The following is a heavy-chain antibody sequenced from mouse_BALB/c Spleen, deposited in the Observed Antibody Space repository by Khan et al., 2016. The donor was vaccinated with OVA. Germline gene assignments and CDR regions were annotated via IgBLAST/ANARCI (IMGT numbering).Heavy chain of an antibody. D-gene: IGHD1-2*01. Sequence: EVQLQESGPGLVKPSQSLSLTCTVTGYSITSGYGWNWIRQFPGNKLEWMVYISYSGSTNYNPSLKSRISITRDTFKNQFFLQLNSVTTEDTATYYCARTARIKYWGQGTTLTVSS. CDR1: GYSITSGYG. J-gene: IGHJ2*01. CDR2: ISYSGST. CDR3: ARTARIKY. V-gene: IGHV3-2*02.